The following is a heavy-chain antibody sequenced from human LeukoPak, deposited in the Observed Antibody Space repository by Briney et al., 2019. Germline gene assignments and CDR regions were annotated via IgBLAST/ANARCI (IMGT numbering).Heavy chain of an antibody. V-gene: IGHV4-4*02. D-gene: IGHD2-2*01. CDR1: GGSISSSNW. CDR2: IYHSGST. CDR3: ARALGYCSSTSCSPLDY. Sequence: SETLSLTCAVSGGSISSSNWWSWVRRPPGKGLEWIGEIYHSGSTNYNPSLKSRVTISVDKSKNQFSLKLSSVTAADTAVYYCARALGYCSSTSCSPLDYWGQGTLVTVSS. J-gene: IGHJ4*02.